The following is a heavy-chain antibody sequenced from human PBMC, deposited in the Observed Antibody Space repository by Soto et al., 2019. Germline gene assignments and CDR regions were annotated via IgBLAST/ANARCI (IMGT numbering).Heavy chain of an antibody. V-gene: IGHV1-69*06. J-gene: IGHJ5*02. CDR3: TRGTKGPGHYGPGSEGWFDP. D-gene: IGHD3-10*01. CDR2: IIPVTETP. CDR1: GGTFISHA. Sequence: QVQLVQSGAEVKQSGSSVKVSCKASGGTFISHAINWVRQAPGQGLEWMGVIIPVTETPNYAQKFKGRVTITADKSTTTVDMERNSQRSEDSDCYYCTRGTKGPGHYGPGSEGWFDPGGQGTLVTVSS.